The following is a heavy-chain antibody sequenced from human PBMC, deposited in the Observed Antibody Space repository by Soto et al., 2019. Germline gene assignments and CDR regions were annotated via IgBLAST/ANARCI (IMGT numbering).Heavy chain of an antibody. Sequence: WGSLRLSCAASGFTFIEYSMHWFRQSPGKGLQYVSTISSDGDITYYADSVKGRFTISRDNSKNTLYLQMNSLRPEDTAVYYCVKVSTFYDILTGYYSTNFFDPWGQGTLVTVSS. CDR3: VKVSTFYDILTGYYSTNFFDP. CDR1: GFTFIEYS. D-gene: IGHD3-9*01. CDR2: ISSDGDIT. V-gene: IGHV3-64D*06. J-gene: IGHJ5*02.